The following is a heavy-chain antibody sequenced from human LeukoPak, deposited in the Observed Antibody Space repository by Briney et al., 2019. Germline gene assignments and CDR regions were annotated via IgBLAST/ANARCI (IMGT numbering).Heavy chain of an antibody. J-gene: IGHJ6*02. Sequence: SETLSLTCAVYGGSFSGYYWSWIRQPPGKGLEWIGEINHSGSTNYNPSLKSRVTISVDTSKNQFSLKLSSVTAADTAVYYCARVRAYCSSTSCYTSEHSSPYYYYGMDVWGQGTTATVSS. D-gene: IGHD2-2*02. CDR3: ARVRAYCSSTSCYTSEHSSPYYYYGMDV. V-gene: IGHV4-34*01. CDR1: GGSFSGYY. CDR2: INHSGST.